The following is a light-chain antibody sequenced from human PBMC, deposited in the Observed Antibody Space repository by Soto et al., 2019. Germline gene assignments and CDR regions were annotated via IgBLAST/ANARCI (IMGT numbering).Light chain of an antibody. V-gene: IGKV1-9*01. Sequence: IQLTQSPASLSASVGDSVTITCRASQVISSYLAWYQQKPGKAPKLLIYAASTLQSGVPSRFRGSGSGTDFTLTIRSLQPEDFATYYCQQLNSYPYTCAQGTMLVI. CDR3: QQLNSYPYT. CDR2: AAS. CDR1: QVISSY. J-gene: IGKJ2*01.